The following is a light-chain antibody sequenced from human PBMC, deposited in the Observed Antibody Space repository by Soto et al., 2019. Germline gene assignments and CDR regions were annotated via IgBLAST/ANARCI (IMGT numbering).Light chain of an antibody. Sequence: DIVMTQSPDSLAVSLVERATINCRSSQSVLYSSNNKNYLAWYQQKPGQPPKLLIYWASTRESGVPDRFSGSGAGTEFTLTISRLQAEDVAVYYCQQYYSSPYTFGQGTKLEIK. CDR3: QQYYSSPYT. V-gene: IGKV4-1*01. CDR2: WAS. CDR1: QSVLYSSNNKNY. J-gene: IGKJ2*01.